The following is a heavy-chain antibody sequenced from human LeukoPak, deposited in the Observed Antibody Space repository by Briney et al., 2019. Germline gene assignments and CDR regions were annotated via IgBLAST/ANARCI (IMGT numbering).Heavy chain of an antibody. CDR2: ISGSGGST. V-gene: IGHV3-23*01. CDR1: GFTFSSYA. CDR3: ASRGGYCSGGSCYPPVYYFDY. D-gene: IGHD2-15*01. J-gene: IGHJ4*02. Sequence: GGSLRLSCAASGFTFSSYAMSWVRQAPGKGLEWVSAISGSGGSTYYADSVKGRFTISRDNSKNTLYLQMNSLRAEDTAVYYCASRGGYCSGGSCYPPVYYFDYWGQGTLVTVSS.